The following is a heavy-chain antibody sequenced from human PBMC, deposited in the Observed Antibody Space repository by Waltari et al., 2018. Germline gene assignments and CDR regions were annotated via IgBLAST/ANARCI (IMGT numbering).Heavy chain of an antibody. D-gene: IGHD6-19*01. CDR2: INHSGST. Sequence: QVQLQQWGAGLLKPSETLSLTCAVYGGSFSGYYWSWIRHPPGKGLEWIGEINHSGSTNYNPSLKSRVTISVDTSKNQFSLKLSSVTAADTAVYYCARRTRIAVAGTGHDAFDIWGQGTMVTVSS. J-gene: IGHJ3*02. V-gene: IGHV4-34*01. CDR1: GGSFSGYY. CDR3: ARRTRIAVAGTGHDAFDI.